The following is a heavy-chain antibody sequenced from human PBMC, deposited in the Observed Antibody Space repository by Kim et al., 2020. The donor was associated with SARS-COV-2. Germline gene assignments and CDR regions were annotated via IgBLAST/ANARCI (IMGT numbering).Heavy chain of an antibody. CDR1: GFTFSAYA. CDR3: AKHFGSSGSEFHH. Sequence: GGSLRLSCAASGFTFSAYAMGWVRQAPGKGLEWVSGISGSDVTTYYADSVRGRFIISRDNSKNTLQLQMNSLRAEDTAIYYCAKHFGSSGSEFHHWGQGTLVTVSS. V-gene: IGHV3-23*01. J-gene: IGHJ1*01. CDR2: ISGSDVTT. D-gene: IGHD3-22*01.